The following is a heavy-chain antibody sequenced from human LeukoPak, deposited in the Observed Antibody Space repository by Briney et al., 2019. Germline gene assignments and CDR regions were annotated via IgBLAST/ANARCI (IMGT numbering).Heavy chain of an antibody. J-gene: IGHJ6*02. CDR2: ISYDGSNK. CDR1: GFTFSSYG. Sequence: GGSLRLSCAASGFTFSSYGMHWVRQTPGKGLEWVAVISYDGSNKYYADSVKGRFTISRDNSKNTLYLQMNSLRAEDTAVYYCAKLPIVVVAANDGMDVWGQGTTVTVSS. CDR3: AKLPIVVVAANDGMDV. V-gene: IGHV3-30*18. D-gene: IGHD2-15*01.